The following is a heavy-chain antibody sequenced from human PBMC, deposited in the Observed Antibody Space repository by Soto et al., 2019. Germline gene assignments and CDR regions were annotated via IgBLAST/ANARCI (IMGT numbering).Heavy chain of an antibody. CDR1: VYTFNSYC. CDR3: ARDHARRQQLVSPYDY. Sequence: QVQLVQSGAEVKKPGASVKVSCKASVYTFNSYCISWVRQAPGQGLEWMGWISAYNGNTNYAQKLQGRVTMTTDTSTSTAYMELRSLRSDDTAVYYCARDHARRQQLVSPYDYWGQGTLVTVSS. J-gene: IGHJ4*02. V-gene: IGHV1-18*01. CDR2: ISAYNGNT. D-gene: IGHD6-13*01.